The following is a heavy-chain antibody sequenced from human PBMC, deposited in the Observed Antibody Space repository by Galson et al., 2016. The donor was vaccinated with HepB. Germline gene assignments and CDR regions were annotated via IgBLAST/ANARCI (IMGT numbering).Heavy chain of an antibody. J-gene: IGHJ4*02. D-gene: IGHD1-26*01. CDR1: GFRISNHG. Sequence: SLRLSCAASGFRISNHGMQWVRQAPGKGLEWVAVISYDGGTKIYVNPVKGRFTISRDNSENTLDLQINSLRAEDTGVYYCAKERGSRGSHYESDLDYWGQGTLVTVSS. V-gene: IGHV3-30*18. CDR3: AKERGSRGSHYESDLDY. CDR2: ISYDGGTK.